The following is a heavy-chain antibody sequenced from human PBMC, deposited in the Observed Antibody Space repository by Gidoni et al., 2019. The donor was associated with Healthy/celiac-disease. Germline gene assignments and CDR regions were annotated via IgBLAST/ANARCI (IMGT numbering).Heavy chain of an antibody. D-gene: IGHD2-21*02. CDR3: AAQPTYCGGDCSGNWFDP. V-gene: IGHV4-34*01. CDR2: INHSGST. J-gene: IGHJ5*02. Sequence: GLEWIGEINHSGSTNYNPSLKSRVTISVDTSKNQFSLKLSSVTAADTAVYYCAAQPTYCGGDCSGNWFDPWGQGTLDTVSS.